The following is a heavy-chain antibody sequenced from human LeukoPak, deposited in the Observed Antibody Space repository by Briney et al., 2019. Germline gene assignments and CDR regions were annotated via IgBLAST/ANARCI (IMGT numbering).Heavy chain of an antibody. CDR2: ISGSGGST. D-gene: IGHD3-22*01. CDR3: AKAQYYYDSSGYYNGPFDY. CDR1: GFTFSSYA. Sequence: PGGSLRLSCAASGFTFSSYAMSWVRQAPGKGLEWVSAISGSGGSTYYADSVKGRFTISRDNSKNTLYLQMNSLRAEDTAVYYCAKAQYYYDSSGYYNGPFDYWGQGTLVTVSS. V-gene: IGHV3-23*01. J-gene: IGHJ4*02.